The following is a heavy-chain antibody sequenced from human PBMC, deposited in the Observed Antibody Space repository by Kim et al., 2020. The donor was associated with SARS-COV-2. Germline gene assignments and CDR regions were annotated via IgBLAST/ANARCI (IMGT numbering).Heavy chain of an antibody. Sequence: ASVKVSCRASGYIFTRNYIHWVRQAPGQGLEWMGMINPNGGSTAYARKFQGRVTLTTDTSTSTVYMDLSSLRSDDTAVYFCARDALEGQTGRDWYGGFDYWGQGTLVSVSS. CDR2: INPNGGST. J-gene: IGHJ4*02. V-gene: IGHV1-46*01. D-gene: IGHD2-21*02. CDR1: GYIFTRNY. CDR3: ARDALEGQTGRDWYGGFDY.